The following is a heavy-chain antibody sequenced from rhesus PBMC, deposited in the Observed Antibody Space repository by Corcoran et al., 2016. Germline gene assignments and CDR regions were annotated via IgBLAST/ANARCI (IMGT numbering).Heavy chain of an antibody. Sequence: EDQLVQSGAEVKKPGASVKSYCKAAGYIFTDYYLHWVRQAPGKGLEWMGRVDTEDGAEIHAQTFQDRVTITAYTSTDSAYMELSSLRSEDTAVYYCATLAAFDYWGQGVLVTVSS. J-gene: IGHJ4*01. CDR1: GYIFTDYY. CDR2: VDTEDGAE. V-gene: IGHV1-111*02. CDR3: ATLAAFDY.